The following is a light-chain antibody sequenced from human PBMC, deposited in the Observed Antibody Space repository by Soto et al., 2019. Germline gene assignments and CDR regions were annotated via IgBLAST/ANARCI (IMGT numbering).Light chain of an antibody. CDR1: QSISSW. CDR2: DAS. CDR3: QQYNSYSGT. V-gene: IGKV1-5*01. J-gene: IGKJ1*01. Sequence: DIQMTQSPSTLSASVGDRVTITCRASQSISSWLAWYQQKPGKAPKLLIYDASSLESGAPSTFSGSGSGTEFTLTISSLQPDDFATYYCQQYNSYSGTFDQGTKVEVK.